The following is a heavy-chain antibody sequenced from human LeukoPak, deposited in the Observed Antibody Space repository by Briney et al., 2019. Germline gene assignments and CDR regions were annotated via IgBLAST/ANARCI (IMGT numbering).Heavy chain of an antibody. J-gene: IGHJ2*01. CDR3: ARDRSSSRFFDL. CDR1: GGTFSSYA. V-gene: IGHV1-46*01. D-gene: IGHD6-19*01. CDR2: NDTSGGDT. Sequence: ASVKVSCKASGGTFSSYAISWVRQAPGQGLEWRGVNDTSGGDTSRAQMFQGRLTMTRDTSTSTVYMEPNSVRYVDTAVYYCARDRSSSRFFDLWGRGTLVTVSS.